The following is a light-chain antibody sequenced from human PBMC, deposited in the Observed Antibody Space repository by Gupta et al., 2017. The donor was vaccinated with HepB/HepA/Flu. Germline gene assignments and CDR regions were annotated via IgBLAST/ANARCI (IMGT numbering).Light chain of an antibody. CDR3: QQYDNLPLT. CDR2: DAS. Sequence: DIQMTQSPSSLSASVGARVTITCQASQDISNYLNWLQQKPGKAPKLLVYDASNWETGGPSRFRGRGSGTDFTFTISSLQPEDIATYYCQQYDNLPLTFGGGTKVEIK. CDR1: QDISNY. V-gene: IGKV1-33*01. J-gene: IGKJ4*02.